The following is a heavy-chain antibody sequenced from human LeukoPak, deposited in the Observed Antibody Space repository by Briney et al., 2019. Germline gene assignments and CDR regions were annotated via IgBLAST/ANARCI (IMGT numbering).Heavy chain of an antibody. V-gene: IGHV4-4*02. CDR1: GVSISSSNW. Sequence: SGTLSLTCAVSGVSISSSNWWSWVRQPPGKGLEWIGEIYHSGSTNYNPSLKGRVTISVDKSKNQFSLKLSSVTAADTAVYYCARESVDYDFWSGYSDYYYYGMDVWGQGTTVTVSS. CDR3: ARESVDYDFWSGYSDYYYYGMDV. CDR2: IYHSGST. J-gene: IGHJ6*02. D-gene: IGHD3-3*01.